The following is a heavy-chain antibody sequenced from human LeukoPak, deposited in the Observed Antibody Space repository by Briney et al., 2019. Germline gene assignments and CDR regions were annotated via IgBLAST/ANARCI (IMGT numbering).Heavy chain of an antibody. CDR2: FSGTSGST. J-gene: IGHJ4*02. Sequence: GGSLRLSCAASGFTFSNYAMTWVRQAPGKGLEWVSAFSGTSGSTYYADSVKGRFTISRDSSKNTLYLHMNNLRAEDTAVYYCAKGALSSGWHYFDYWGQGTLVTVSS. V-gene: IGHV3-23*01. D-gene: IGHD6-19*01. CDR1: GFTFSNYA. CDR3: AKGALSSGWHYFDY.